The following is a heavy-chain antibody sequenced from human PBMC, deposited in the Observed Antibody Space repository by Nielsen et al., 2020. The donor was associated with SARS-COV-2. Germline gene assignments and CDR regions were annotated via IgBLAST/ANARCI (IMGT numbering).Heavy chain of an antibody. CDR2: IIPIFGIA. V-gene: IGHV1-69*13. D-gene: IGHD6-13*01. J-gene: IGHJ4*02. CDR1: GGTFSSYA. Sequence: SVKVSCKASGGTFSSYAISWVRQAPGQGLEWMGGIIPIFGIANYAQKFQGRVTITADESTSTAYMELSSLRSEDTAVYYCARARSSSWYSGQHFDYWGQGTLVTVSS. CDR3: ARARSSSWYSGQHFDY.